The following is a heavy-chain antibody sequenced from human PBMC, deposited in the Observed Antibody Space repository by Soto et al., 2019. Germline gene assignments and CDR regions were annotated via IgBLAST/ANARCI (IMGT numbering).Heavy chain of an antibody. CDR2: IYYSGST. CDR1: GGSISSSSYY. D-gene: IGHD5-18*01. Sequence: QLQLQEAGPGRVKPSETLSLTCTVSGGSISSSSYYWGWIRQPPGKGLEWIGSIYYSGSTYYNPSPKSRVNVSIETSKNQCSLKLGSVAADDSAGYCCARLLRNTVVVSDYWGQGTLVTVSS. V-gene: IGHV4-39*01. J-gene: IGHJ4*02. CDR3: ARLLRNTVVVSDY.